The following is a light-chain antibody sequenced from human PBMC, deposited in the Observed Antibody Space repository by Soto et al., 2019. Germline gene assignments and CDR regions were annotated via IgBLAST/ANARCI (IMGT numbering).Light chain of an antibody. Sequence: EIVMTQSPATLSGSPGERATLSCRASQSVNSHLAWYHQKPGQAPRLLIYGASTRATGIPARFSGSGSGTEFTLTISRLQPEDFAVYFCQQYNSWPRTFGQGTKVEVK. CDR1: QSVNSH. V-gene: IGKV3-15*01. J-gene: IGKJ1*01. CDR2: GAS. CDR3: QQYNSWPRT.